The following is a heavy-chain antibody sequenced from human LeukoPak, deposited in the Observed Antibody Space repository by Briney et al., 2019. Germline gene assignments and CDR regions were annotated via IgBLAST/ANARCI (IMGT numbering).Heavy chain of an antibody. Sequence: ASVKVSCKASGGTFSSYAISWVRQAPGQGLEWMGIINPSGGSTSYAQKFQGRVTMTRDTSTSTVYMELSSLRSEDTAVYYCARGVARSNRRGFDYWGQGTLVTVSS. V-gene: IGHV1-46*01. CDR2: INPSGGST. CDR1: GGTFSSYA. CDR3: ARGVARSNRRGFDY. J-gene: IGHJ4*02. D-gene: IGHD4-11*01.